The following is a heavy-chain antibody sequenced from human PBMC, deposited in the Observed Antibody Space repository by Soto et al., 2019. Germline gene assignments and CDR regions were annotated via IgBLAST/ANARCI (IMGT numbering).Heavy chain of an antibody. CDR2: SSPRGDTI. CDR3: AKGPHTNVGWPYYFES. D-gene: IGHD6-19*01. CDR1: VFSLANYP. J-gene: IGHJ4*02. V-gene: IGHV3-48*02. Sequence: GGSLRLSCVASVFSLANYPMNWVRQTTGKGLEWISYSSPRGDTIYYADPVEGRFTISRDNARNSLSLHMSSLRDEDSALYYCAKGPHTNVGWPYYFESWGQGVPVTVSS.